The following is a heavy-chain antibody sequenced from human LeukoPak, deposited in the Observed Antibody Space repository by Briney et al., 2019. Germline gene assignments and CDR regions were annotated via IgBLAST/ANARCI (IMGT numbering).Heavy chain of an antibody. CDR1: GVTFNNYA. D-gene: IGHD6-13*01. J-gene: IGHJ4*02. CDR3: AKVYYSSSYYDFDH. CDR2: ISGSGGRI. V-gene: IGHV3-23*01. Sequence: GVSLRLSCATSGVTFNNYAMSWVRQAPGRGLQWVSVISGSGGRINYADSVRGRFTISRDNSKNTLYLQMNSLRAEDTAIYYCAKVYYSSSYYDFDHWGQGTLVTVSS.